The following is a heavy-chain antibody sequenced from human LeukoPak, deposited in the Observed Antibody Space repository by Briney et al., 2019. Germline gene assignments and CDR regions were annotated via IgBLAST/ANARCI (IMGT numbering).Heavy chain of an antibody. J-gene: IGHJ4*02. CDR2: IYYSGTT. D-gene: IGHD3-9*01. Sequence: ASETLSLTCTVSGGSISSYYWSWIRQPPGKGLEWIGYIYYSGTTNYNPSLKSRVTMSVDTSKNQFSLKLRSVTAADTAVYYCARLEFDVLTGYYEALDYWGQGTLVTVSS. CDR3: ARLEFDVLTGYYEALDY. CDR1: GGSISSYY. V-gene: IGHV4-59*08.